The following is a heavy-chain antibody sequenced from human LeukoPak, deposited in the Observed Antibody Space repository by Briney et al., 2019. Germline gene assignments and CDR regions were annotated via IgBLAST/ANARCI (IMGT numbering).Heavy chain of an antibody. CDR3: AREFSGSISRHFDY. V-gene: IGHV3-23*01. CDR1: GFTFSSYS. CDR2: TSDRGDYT. Sequence: GGSLRLSCAASGFTFSSYSMSWVRQAPGKGLEWVSGTSDRGDYTYYADSVKGRFTISRDTSKNTLYLQMNSLRAEDTAMFYCAREFSGSISRHFDYWGQGTLVTVSS. J-gene: IGHJ4*02. D-gene: IGHD2-15*01.